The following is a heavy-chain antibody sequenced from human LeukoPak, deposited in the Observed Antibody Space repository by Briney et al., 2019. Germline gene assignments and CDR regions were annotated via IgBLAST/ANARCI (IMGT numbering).Heavy chain of an antibody. CDR3: AGGEEDYYYYMDV. CDR2: ISGSGGST. V-gene: IGHV3-23*01. CDR1: GFTFSSYA. Sequence: PGGSLRLSCAASGFTFSSYAMSWVRQAPGKGLEWVSAISGSGGSTYYADSVKGRFTISRDNSKNTLYLQMNSLRAEDTAVYYCAGGEEDYYYYMDVWGKGTTVTISS. D-gene: IGHD3-16*01. J-gene: IGHJ6*03.